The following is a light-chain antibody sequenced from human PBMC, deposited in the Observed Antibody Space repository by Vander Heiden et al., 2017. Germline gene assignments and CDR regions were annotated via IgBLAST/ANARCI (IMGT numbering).Light chain of an antibody. V-gene: IGKV3-11*01. CDR2: EAS. CDR3: QRRSKWWT. J-gene: IGKJ1*01. CDR1: QGVSSH. Sequence: EIVFTPSPATLSLSPGARATLSCRARQGVSSHLAWYQQKPGQASRLLIYEASNRATGTPARCSGSGWGTDFTLTISSVEPEDFAVYCRQRRSKWWTFGQGTKVEIK.